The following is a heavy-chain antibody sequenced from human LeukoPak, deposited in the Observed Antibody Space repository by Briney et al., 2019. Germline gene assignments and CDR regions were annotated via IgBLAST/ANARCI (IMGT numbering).Heavy chain of an antibody. CDR1: GGSISSYY. V-gene: IGHV4-59*01. CDR3: ARSLGYCTNGVCFNFDY. J-gene: IGHJ4*02. CDR2: IYYSGST. D-gene: IGHD2-8*01. Sequence: SETLSLTCTVSGGSISSYYWSWIRQPRGKGLEWIGYIYYSGSTNYNPSLKSRVTISVDTSKNQFSLKLSSVTAADTAVYYCARSLGYCTNGVCFNFDYWGQGTLVTVSS.